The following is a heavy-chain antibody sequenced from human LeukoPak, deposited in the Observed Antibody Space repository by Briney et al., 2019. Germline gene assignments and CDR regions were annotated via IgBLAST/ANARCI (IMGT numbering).Heavy chain of an antibody. D-gene: IGHD3-10*01. CDR3: ARGSDGHWFDP. Sequence: PSETLSLTCAVYGGSFSGYYWSWIRQPPGKGLEWIGYIYYSGSTNYNPSLKSRVTISVDTSKNQFSLKLSSVTAADTAVYYCARGSDGHWFDPWGQGTLVTVSS. J-gene: IGHJ5*02. CDR2: IYYSGST. CDR1: GGSFSGYY. V-gene: IGHV4-59*01.